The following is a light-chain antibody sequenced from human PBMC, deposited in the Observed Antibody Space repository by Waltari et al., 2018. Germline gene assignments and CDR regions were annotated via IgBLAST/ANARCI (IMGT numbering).Light chain of an antibody. V-gene: IGKV3-20*01. CDR3: QKYESLPAT. CDR2: HAS. CDR1: QSISKY. J-gene: IGKJ1*01. Sequence: EIVLTHSPGTLSLSPGERATLSCRASQSISKYLAWYQQKPGQAPRLLIFHASTRATGIPDRFSGSGSGTDFSLIISRLEPEDFVVYYCQKYESLPATFGQGTKVEIK.